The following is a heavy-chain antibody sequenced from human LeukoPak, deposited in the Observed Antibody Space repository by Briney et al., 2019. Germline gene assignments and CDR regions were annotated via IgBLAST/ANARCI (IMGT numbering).Heavy chain of an antibody. CDR3: VRSPRDGYSDGVDDI. Sequence: GESLKISWKSSGYNFANYWLGWVRQLPGKGLEGVGIIYAGNSDTKHSPSFEVQVTISADKSIPTAYVRWSSLKASDSAMYYGVRSPRDGYSDGVDDIWGQGTMVTVSS. D-gene: IGHD5-24*01. J-gene: IGHJ3*02. CDR2: IYAGNSDT. V-gene: IGHV5-51*01. CDR1: GYNFANYW.